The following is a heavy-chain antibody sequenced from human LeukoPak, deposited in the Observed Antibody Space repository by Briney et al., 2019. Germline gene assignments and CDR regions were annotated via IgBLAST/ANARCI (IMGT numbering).Heavy chain of an antibody. J-gene: IGHJ4*02. CDR1: GYSFSDYY. D-gene: IGHD6-19*01. CDR3: ATGDSIAVDY. CDR2: INPNSGGT. Sequence: ASVKVSCKASGYSFSDYYLHWVRQAPGQELEWMGWINPNSGGTDYAQKFQGRVTMTEDTSTDTAYMELSSLRSEDTAVYYCATGDSIAVDYWGQGTLVTVSS. V-gene: IGHV1/OR15-1*04.